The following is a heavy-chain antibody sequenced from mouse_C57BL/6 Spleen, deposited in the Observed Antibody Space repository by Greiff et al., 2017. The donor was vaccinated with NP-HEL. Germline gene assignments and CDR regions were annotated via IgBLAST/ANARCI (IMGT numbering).Heavy chain of an antibody. J-gene: IGHJ1*03. CDR1: GYTFTSYW. Sequence: QVHVKQPGAELVRPGSSVKLSCKASGYTFTSYWMDWVKQRPGQGLEWIGNIYPSDSETHYNQKFKDKATLTVDKSSSTAYMQLSSLTSEDSAVYYCAREGELPVWGTGTTVTVSS. V-gene: IGHV1-61*01. CDR3: AREGELPV. CDR2: IYPSDSET.